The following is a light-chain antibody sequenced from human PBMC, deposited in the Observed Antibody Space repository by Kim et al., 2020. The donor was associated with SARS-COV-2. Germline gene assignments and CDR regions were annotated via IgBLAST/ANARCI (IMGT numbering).Light chain of an antibody. J-gene: IGLJ3*02. CDR2: QDT. Sequence: SYELTQPPSVSVSPGQTASITCSGDKLGDKYAWWYQQKPGQSPVLLIYQDTKRPSGIPERFSGSNSGNTATLTISGTQAMDEADYYCQAWDSSTAVFGGGTKVTVL. CDR1: KLGDKY. CDR3: QAWDSSTAV. V-gene: IGLV3-1*01.